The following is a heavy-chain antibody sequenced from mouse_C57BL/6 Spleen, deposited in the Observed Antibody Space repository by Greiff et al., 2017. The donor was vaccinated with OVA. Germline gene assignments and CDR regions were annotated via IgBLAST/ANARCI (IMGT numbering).Heavy chain of an antibody. CDR1: GFNIKNTY. CDR2: IDPANGNT. J-gene: IGHJ2*01. V-gene: IGHV14-3*01. Sequence: EVQLQQSVAELVRPGASVKLSCTASGFNIKNTYMHWVKQRPEQGLEWLGRIDPANGNTKYAPKFPGKATITADTSSNTAYLQLRSLTSEDTAIYYCARFYSNYEDWFAYWGKGTTLTVSS. D-gene: IGHD2-5*01. CDR3: ARFYSNYEDWFAY.